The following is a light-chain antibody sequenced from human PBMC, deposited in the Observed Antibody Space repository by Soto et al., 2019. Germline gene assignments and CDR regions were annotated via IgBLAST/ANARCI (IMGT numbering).Light chain of an antibody. Sequence: DIQMTQSPSTLSASVGDRVTITCRASQSISSWLAWYQQKPGKAPKLLIYKASNLESGVPSRFSGSGSGTEYTLTISRLESEESGIFYCKQYTSLPITFGQGTRLVI. CDR1: QSISSW. CDR3: KQYTSLPIT. J-gene: IGKJ5*01. CDR2: KAS. V-gene: IGKV1-5*03.